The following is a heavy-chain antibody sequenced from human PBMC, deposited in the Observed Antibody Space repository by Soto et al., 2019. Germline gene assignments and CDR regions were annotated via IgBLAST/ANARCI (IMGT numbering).Heavy chain of an antibody. CDR1: GYKFTTDF. CDR2: IIPIFGTA. J-gene: IGHJ4*02. V-gene: IGHV1-69*13. Sequence: GASVKGSCKASGYKFTTDFIHWVRQAPGQGLEWMGGIIPIFGTANYAQKFQGRVTITADESTSTAYMELSSLRSEDTAVYYCARSHNYYDSSGYYYLDYWGQGTLVTVSS. CDR3: ARSHNYYDSSGYYYLDY. D-gene: IGHD3-22*01.